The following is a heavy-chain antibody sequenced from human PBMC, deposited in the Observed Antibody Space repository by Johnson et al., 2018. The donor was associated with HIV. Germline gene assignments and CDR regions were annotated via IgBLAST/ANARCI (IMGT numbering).Heavy chain of an antibody. Sequence: VQLVESGGGLVQRGGSLRLSCAASGFTFSSYAMSWVRQAPGKGLEWVANIKQDGSEKYYVDSVKGRFTISRDSAKNSLYLQMNSLRAGDTAVYYCARGLGGYYDFWSGYPWDAFDIWGQGTMVTVSS. CDR2: IKQDGSEK. CDR1: GFTFSSYA. V-gene: IGHV3-7*01. D-gene: IGHD3-3*01. CDR3: ARGLGGYYDFWSGYPWDAFDI. J-gene: IGHJ3*02.